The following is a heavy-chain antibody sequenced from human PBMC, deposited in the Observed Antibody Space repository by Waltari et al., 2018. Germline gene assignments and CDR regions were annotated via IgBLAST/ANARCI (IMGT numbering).Heavy chain of an antibody. D-gene: IGHD6-19*01. CDR1: GGSFSGYY. CDR3: ARGGIAVAGHDY. CDR2: INHSGST. V-gene: IGHV4-34*01. J-gene: IGHJ4*02. Sequence: QVQLQQWGAGLLKPSETLSLTCAVYGGSFSGYYWSWIRQPPGKGLEWIGEINHSGSTNYNPSLKSRVTISVDTSKNQFSLKLSSVTAADTAVYYCARGGIAVAGHDYWGQGTLVTVSS.